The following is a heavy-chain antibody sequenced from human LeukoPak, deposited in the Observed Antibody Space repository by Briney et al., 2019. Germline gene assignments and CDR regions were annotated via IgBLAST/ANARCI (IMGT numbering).Heavy chain of an antibody. D-gene: IGHD2-15*01. CDR1: AFTFSSYW. Sequence: PGGSLRLSCEASAFTFSSYWMSWVRQAPGKGLEWVANIKEDGSGINYVDSVKGRFTISRDNAKNSLFLQTNSLRVEDTAVYYCARDRDYSSFDYWGQGTLVTVSS. CDR3: ARDRDYSSFDY. J-gene: IGHJ4*02. V-gene: IGHV3-7*01. CDR2: IKEDGSGI.